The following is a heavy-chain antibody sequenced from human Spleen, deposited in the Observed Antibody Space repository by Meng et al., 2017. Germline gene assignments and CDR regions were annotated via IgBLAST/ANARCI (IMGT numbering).Heavy chain of an antibody. D-gene: IGHD3-16*01. V-gene: IGHV1-18*01. CDR1: GYMFSTYT. J-gene: IGHJ5*02. Sequence: QVQLVQSGAEVKKPGASVKVSCKTSGYMFSTYTITWVRQAPGQGLEWMGRISGFKGNTNYAQKFQDRVTMTMDTSTTTAYMELMSLTSDDTAVYYCARGGPLSWLDPWGQGTLVTVSS. CDR3: ARGGPLSWLDP. CDR2: ISGFKGNT.